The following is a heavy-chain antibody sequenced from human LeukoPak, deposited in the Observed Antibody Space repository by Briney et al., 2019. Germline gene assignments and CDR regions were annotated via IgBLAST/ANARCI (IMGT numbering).Heavy chain of an antibody. CDR3: ATSGQVVATMHH. CDR2: INAGNGNT. D-gene: IGHD2-15*01. V-gene: IGHV1-3*01. CDR1: GYTFTSYA. Sequence: GASVKVSCKASGYTFTSYAMHWVRQAPGQRLEWMGWINAGNGNTKYSQKFQGRVTIARDTSASTAYMELSSLRSEDTAVYYCATSGQVVATMHHWGQGTLVTVSS. J-gene: IGHJ5*02.